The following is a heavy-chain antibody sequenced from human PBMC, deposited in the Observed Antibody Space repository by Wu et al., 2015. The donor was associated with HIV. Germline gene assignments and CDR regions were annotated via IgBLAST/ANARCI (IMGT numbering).Heavy chain of an antibody. V-gene: IGHV1-8*01. CDR3: ARELDGSGSYSNYYYYGMDV. D-gene: IGHD3-10*01. Sequence: QVQLVQSGAEVKKPGASVKVSCGTSGYTFTSYDMNWVRQATGQGLEWMAWMNPDTGTTEVSPKFQGRVTLTRNTSITTAYMELSSLRSDDTAVYYCARELDGSGSYSNYYYYGMDVWGQGTTVTVSS. J-gene: IGHJ6*02. CDR1: GYTFTSYD. CDR2: MNPDTGTT.